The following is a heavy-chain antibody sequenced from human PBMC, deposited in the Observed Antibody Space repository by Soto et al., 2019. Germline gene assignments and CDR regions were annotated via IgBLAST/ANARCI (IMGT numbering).Heavy chain of an antibody. CDR1: RYTFNDYY. D-gene: IGHD2-15*01. CDR3: AIVFYSYHYYCDVMYF. Sequence: GGNPKLSSAAYRYTFNDYYMSWIRQAPGKGLEWVSYISSSGSTIYYADSVKGRFTISRDNAKNSLYLQMNSLRAEDTAVYYCAIVFYSYHYYCDVMYFCGQGSTV. J-gene: IGHJ6*02. CDR2: ISSSGSTI. V-gene: IGHV3-11*01.